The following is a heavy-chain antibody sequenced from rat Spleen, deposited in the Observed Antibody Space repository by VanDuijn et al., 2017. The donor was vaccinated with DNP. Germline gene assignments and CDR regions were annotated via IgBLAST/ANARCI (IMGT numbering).Heavy chain of an antibody. CDR1: GFTFNNYW. Sequence: EVQLVESGGGLVQPGRSLKLSCVASGFTFNNYWMTWIRQVPGKGLEWVASITSSGGSTYYPDSVKGRFTISRDNAKNTLYLQMNSLRSEDTATYYCARGNNYGYNRYAMDAWGQGTSVTVSS. J-gene: IGHJ4*01. D-gene: IGHD1-9*01. CDR3: ARGNNYGYNRYAMDA. V-gene: IGHV5-31*01. CDR2: ITSSGGST.